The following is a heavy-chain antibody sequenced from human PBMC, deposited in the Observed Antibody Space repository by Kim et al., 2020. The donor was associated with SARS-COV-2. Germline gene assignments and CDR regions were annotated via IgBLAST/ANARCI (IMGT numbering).Heavy chain of an antibody. CDR3: ARDSYCSSTSCYLDYYGMDV. Sequence: GGSLRLSCAASGFTFSSYAMHWVRQAPGKGLEWVAVISYDGSNKYYADSVKGRVTISRDNSKNTLYLQMNSLRAEDTAVYYCARDSYCSSTSCYLDYYGMDVWGQGTTVTVSS. D-gene: IGHD2-2*01. J-gene: IGHJ6*02. CDR2: ISYDGSNK. CDR1: GFTFSSYA. V-gene: IGHV3-30-3*01.